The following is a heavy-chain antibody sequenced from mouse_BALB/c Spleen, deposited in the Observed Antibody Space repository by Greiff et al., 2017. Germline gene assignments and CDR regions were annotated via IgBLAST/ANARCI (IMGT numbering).Heavy chain of an antibody. CDR3: ARYYGNYGGDAMDY. CDR1: GFNIKDTY. CDR2: IDPANGNT. J-gene: IGHJ4*01. Sequence: EVKLLESGAELVKPGASVKLSCTASGFNIKDTYMHWVKQRPEQGLEWIGRIDPANGNTKYDPKFQGKATITADTSSNTAYLQLSSLTSEDTAVYYCARYYGNYGGDAMDYWGQGTSVTVSS. D-gene: IGHD2-1*01. V-gene: IGHV14-3*02.